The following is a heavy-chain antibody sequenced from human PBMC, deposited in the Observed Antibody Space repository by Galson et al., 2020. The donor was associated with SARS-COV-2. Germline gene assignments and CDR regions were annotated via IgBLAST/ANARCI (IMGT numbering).Heavy chain of an antibody. J-gene: IGHJ4*02. CDR3: ARDWRVAAAEPFDY. D-gene: IGHD6-13*01. Sequence: ASVKVSCKASGYTFTSYGISWVRQAPGQGLEWMGWLSAYNGNTNYAQKLQGRVTMTTDTSTSTAYMELRSLRSDDTAVYYCARDWRVAAAEPFDYWAREPWSPSPQ. V-gene: IGHV1-18*04. CDR1: GYTFTSYG. CDR2: LSAYNGNT.